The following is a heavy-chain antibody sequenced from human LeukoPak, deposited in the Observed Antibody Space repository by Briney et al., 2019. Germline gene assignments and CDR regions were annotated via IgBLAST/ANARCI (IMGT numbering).Heavy chain of an antibody. D-gene: IGHD3-10*01. CDR1: GGSISSSSYY. CDR3: ARWGRRGSGSYYLAQGSYYYYGMDV. Sequence: SETLSLTCTVSGGSISSSSYYWGWIRQPPGKGLEWIGSIYYSGSTYYNPSLKSRVTISVDTSKNQFSLKLSSVTAADTAVYYCARWGRRGSGSYYLAQGSYYYYGMDVWGQGTTVTVSS. CDR2: IYYSGST. J-gene: IGHJ6*02. V-gene: IGHV4-39*01.